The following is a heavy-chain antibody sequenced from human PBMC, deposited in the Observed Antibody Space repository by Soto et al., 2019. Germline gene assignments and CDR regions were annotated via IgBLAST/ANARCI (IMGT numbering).Heavy chain of an antibody. Sequence: GESLKISCKASGYSFASYWIGWVRQMPGEGLEWMGIIYPGDSDTRYSPSFQGQVTISADKSINTAFLQWSSLEASDTAMYFCARQGFFYGSGSFRVDYWGQGTPVTVSS. V-gene: IGHV5-51*01. J-gene: IGHJ4*02. CDR3: ARQGFFYGSGSFRVDY. CDR2: IYPGDSDT. D-gene: IGHD3-10*01. CDR1: GYSFASYW.